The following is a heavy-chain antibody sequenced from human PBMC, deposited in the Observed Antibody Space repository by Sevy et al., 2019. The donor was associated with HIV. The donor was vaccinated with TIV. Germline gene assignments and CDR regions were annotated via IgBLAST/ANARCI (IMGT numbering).Heavy chain of an antibody. D-gene: IGHD2-2*01. CDR1: GGSFSGYY. CDR3: ARGGRRGPAALYYYYGMDV. Sequence: SETLSLTCAVYGGSFSGYYWSWIRQPPGKGLEWIGEINHCGSTNYNPSLKSRVTISVDTSKNQFSLKLSSVTAADTAVYYCARGGRRGPAALYYYYGMDVWGQGTTVTVSS. V-gene: IGHV4-34*01. J-gene: IGHJ6*02. CDR2: INHCGST.